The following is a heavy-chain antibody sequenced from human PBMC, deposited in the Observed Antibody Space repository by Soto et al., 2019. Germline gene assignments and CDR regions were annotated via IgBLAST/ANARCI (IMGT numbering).Heavy chain of an antibody. CDR1: GYTFTSYA. Sequence: QVQLVQSGAEVKKPGASVKVSCKASGYTFTSYAMHWLRQAPGQRLEWMGWINDGNGNTKYSQKFQGRVTITRDTSASTDYMELSSLRSEDTAGYYCARGPWNWGQGSLVTVSS. J-gene: IGHJ4*02. D-gene: IGHD1-1*01. CDR3: ARGPWN. CDR2: INDGNGNT. V-gene: IGHV1-3*01.